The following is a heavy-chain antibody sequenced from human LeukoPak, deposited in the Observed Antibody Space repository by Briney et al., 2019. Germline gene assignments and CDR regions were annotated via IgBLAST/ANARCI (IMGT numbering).Heavy chain of an antibody. CDR2: IRYDGSNK. Sequence: PGGSLRLSCAASGFTFSSYGMYWVRQAPGKGLEWVAFIRYDGSNKYYADSVKGRFTISRDNSKNTMYLQMKRLRAEDTAVYYCAKGGGYEAQYYYYYLDVWGKGTTVTISS. CDR1: GFTFSSYG. CDR3: AKGGGYEAQYYYYYLDV. D-gene: IGHD5-12*01. V-gene: IGHV3-30*02. J-gene: IGHJ6*03.